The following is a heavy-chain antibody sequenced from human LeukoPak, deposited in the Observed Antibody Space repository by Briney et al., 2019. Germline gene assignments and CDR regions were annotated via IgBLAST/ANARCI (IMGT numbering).Heavy chain of an antibody. V-gene: IGHV3-30*18. Sequence: GRSLRLSCAASGFTFSSYGMHWVRQAPGKGLEWVAVISYDGSNKYYADSVKGRFTISRDNSKNTLYLQMNSLRAEDTAVYYCAKGPRVVPAAIGLDFDYWGQGTLVTVSS. CDR2: ISYDGSNK. CDR3: AKGPRVVPAAIGLDFDY. D-gene: IGHD2-2*02. J-gene: IGHJ4*02. CDR1: GFTFSSYG.